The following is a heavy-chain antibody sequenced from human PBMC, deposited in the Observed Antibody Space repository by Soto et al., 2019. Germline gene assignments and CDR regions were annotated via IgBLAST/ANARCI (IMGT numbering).Heavy chain of an antibody. V-gene: IGHV4-34*01. J-gene: IGHJ6*03. D-gene: IGHD6-6*01. CDR3: ARLRQQLVYRLRYYYYMDV. Sequence: PSETLSLTCAVYGGSFSGYYWSWIRQPPGKGLEWIGEINHSGSTNYNPSLKSRVTISVDTSKNQFSLKLSSVTAADTAVYYCARLRQQLVYRLRYYYYMDVWGKGTTVTVSS. CDR1: GGSFSGYY. CDR2: INHSGST.